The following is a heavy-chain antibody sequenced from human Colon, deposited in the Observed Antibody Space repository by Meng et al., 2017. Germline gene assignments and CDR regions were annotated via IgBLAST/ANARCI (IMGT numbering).Heavy chain of an antibody. CDR1: GLTFSSYS. Sequence: EAQLVESGGGPVKPGESLRLSCAASGLTFSSYSMTWVRQTPGKGLEWVSAISSSSSHIFYADSVKGRFTISRDNAKNSLYLQMNSLRAEDTAVYYCVRVLSLVLDYWGQGTLVTVSS. V-gene: IGHV3-21*01. D-gene: IGHD2-2*01. CDR2: ISSSSSHI. CDR3: VRVLSLVLDY. J-gene: IGHJ4*02.